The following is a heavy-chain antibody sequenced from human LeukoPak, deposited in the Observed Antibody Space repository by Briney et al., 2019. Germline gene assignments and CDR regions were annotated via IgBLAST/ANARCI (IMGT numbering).Heavy chain of an antibody. CDR2: VSGHGDTT. J-gene: IGHJ4*01. CDR1: GFSFTDYA. D-gene: IGHD5/OR15-5a*01. CDR3: ARGSTAAAPGWVY. V-gene: IGHV3-23*01. Sequence: GGSLRLSCAASGFSFTDYAMSWARQPPGKGLEWVSAVSGHGDTTDYVDSVKGRFTISRANSRNTVHLQIDSLRIEDTGVYYCARGSTAAAPGWVYWGHGTLVTVSS.